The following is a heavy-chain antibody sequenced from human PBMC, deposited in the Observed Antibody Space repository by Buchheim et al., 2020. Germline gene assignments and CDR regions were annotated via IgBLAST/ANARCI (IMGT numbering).Heavy chain of an antibody. D-gene: IGHD4-17*01. CDR2: ISSDGTNK. CDR3: ASPAGYAYGDSSLDY. V-gene: IGHV3-30-3*01. Sequence: QVQLVESGGGVVQPGRSLRLSCAASGFTFSSYAMHWVRQAPGKGLEWVAVISSDGTNKFYADSVKGRLTISRDNSKNTLYLQMNSLRGDDTAVYYCASPAGYAYGDSSLDYWGQGTL. CDR1: GFTFSSYA. J-gene: IGHJ4*02.